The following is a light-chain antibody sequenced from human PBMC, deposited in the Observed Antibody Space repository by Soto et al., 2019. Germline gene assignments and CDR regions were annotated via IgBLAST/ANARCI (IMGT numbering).Light chain of an antibody. CDR2: GNT. CDR1: SSNIGAGYD. CDR3: LSFGSRPSVV. J-gene: IGLJ2*01. V-gene: IGLV1-40*01. Sequence: QSVLTQPPSVSGAPGQRVTISCTGSSSNIGAGYDVHWYQQLPGRAPKLLIYGNTNRPSGVPDRFSGSKSGTSASLAITGLQAEDEADYYCLSFGSRPSVVFGGGTKLTVL.